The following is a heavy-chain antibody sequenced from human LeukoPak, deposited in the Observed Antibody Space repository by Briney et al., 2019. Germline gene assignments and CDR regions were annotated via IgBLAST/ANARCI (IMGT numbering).Heavy chain of an antibody. V-gene: IGHV6-1*01. CDR1: GDSVSSNSAA. Sequence: SQTLSLTCAISGDSVSSNSAAWNWIRQSPSRGLEWLGRTYYRSKWYNDYAVSVKSRITINPDTSKNQFSLQLNSVTPEDTAVYYCATGVGVSMIVVEDASTHHAAFDIWGQGTMVTVSS. CDR2: TYYRSKWYN. CDR3: ATGVGVSMIVVEDASTHHAAFDI. J-gene: IGHJ3*02. D-gene: IGHD3-22*01.